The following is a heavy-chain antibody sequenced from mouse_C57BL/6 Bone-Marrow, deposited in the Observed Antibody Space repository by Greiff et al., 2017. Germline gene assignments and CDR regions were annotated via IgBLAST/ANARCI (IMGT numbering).Heavy chain of an antibody. J-gene: IGHJ4*01. D-gene: IGHD1-1*01. Sequence: QVQLQQPGAELVKPGASVKLSCKASSYTFTSYWMHWVKQRPGQGLEWIGMIHPNSGSTNYNEKFKSKATLTVDKSSSTAYMQLSSLTSEDSAVYYCAKLLRSLTTIGMDYWGQGTSVTGSS. V-gene: IGHV1-64*01. CDR2: IHPNSGST. CDR3: AKLLRSLTTIGMDY. CDR1: SYTFTSYW.